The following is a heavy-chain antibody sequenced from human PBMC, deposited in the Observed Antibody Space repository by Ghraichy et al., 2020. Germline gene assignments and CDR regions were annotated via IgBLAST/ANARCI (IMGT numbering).Heavy chain of an antibody. V-gene: IGHV1-18*01. D-gene: IGHD2-2*01. Sequence: ASVKVSCKASGYTFTSYGISWVRQAPGQGLEWMGWISAYNGNTNYAQKLQGRVTMTTDTSTSTAYMELRSLRSDDTAVYYCARVPAARKPPLGQLYNWFDPWGQGTLVTVSS. CDR1: GYTFTSYG. CDR3: ARVPAARKPPLGQLYNWFDP. J-gene: IGHJ5*02. CDR2: ISAYNGNT.